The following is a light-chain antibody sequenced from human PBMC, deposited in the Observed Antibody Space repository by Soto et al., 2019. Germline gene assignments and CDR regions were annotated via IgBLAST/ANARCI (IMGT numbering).Light chain of an antibody. CDR3: LLYGGSGMM. Sequence: QAVVSQEPSFSVSPGGTVTLTCGLTSGSVSTGNYPSWYQQTPGQAPRTLIYNANTRYSGVPDRFSGSFLGNKAALTLTGAQADDEATYYCLLYGGSGMMFGGGTKLTVL. V-gene: IGLV8-61*01. CDR2: NAN. J-gene: IGLJ3*02. CDR1: SGSVSTGNY.